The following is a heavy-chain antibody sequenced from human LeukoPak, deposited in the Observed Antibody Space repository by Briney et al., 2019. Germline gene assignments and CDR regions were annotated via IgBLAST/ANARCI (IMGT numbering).Heavy chain of an antibody. CDR3: TRESGAFSPFGF. V-gene: IGHV4-4*02. D-gene: IGHD1-26*01. CDR1: GGSIMTTNW. CDR2: VHLSGAT. Sequence: PSETLSLTCAVSGGSIMTTNWWSCVRQPPNKEPVWIGEVHLSGATNYNPSLESRVTMSIDTSKSHLSLELTSVTAADTAMYYCTRESGAFSPFGFWGQGTLVTVSS. J-gene: IGHJ4*02.